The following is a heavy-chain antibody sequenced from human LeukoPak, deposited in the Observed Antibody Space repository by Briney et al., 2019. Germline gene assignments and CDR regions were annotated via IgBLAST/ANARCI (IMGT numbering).Heavy chain of an antibody. V-gene: IGHV7-4-1*02. CDR2: INTNTGNP. D-gene: IGHD6-19*01. CDR3: ARGLGYSSGWWGLRGGYFDY. Sequence: ASVKVSCKASGYTFTSYAMNWVRQAPGQGLEWMGWINTNTGNPTYAQGFTGQFVFSLDTSVSTAYLQISSLKAEDTAVYYCARGLGYSSGWWGLRGGYFDYWGQGTLVTVSS. J-gene: IGHJ4*02. CDR1: GYTFTSYA.